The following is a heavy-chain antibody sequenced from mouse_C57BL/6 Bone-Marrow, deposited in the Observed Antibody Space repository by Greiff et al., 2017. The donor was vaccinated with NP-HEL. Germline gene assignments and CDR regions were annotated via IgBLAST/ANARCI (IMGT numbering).Heavy chain of an antibody. V-gene: IGHV3-6*01. D-gene: IGHD1-1*01. Sequence: EVQLVESGPGLVKPSQSLSLTCSVTGYSITSGYYWNWIRQFPGNKLEWMGYISYDGSNNYNPSLKNRISITRDTSKNQFFLKLNSVTTEDTATYYCAREGALITTWYFDVWGTGTTVTVSS. CDR3: AREGALITTWYFDV. CDR2: ISYDGSN. J-gene: IGHJ1*03. CDR1: GYSITSGYY.